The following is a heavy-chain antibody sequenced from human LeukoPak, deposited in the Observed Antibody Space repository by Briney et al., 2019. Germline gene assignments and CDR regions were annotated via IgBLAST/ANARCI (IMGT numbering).Heavy chain of an antibody. CDR3: ARAFPGYNWNYGLPDY. CDR1: GFTFSSYG. J-gene: IGHJ4*02. Sequence: PGGSLRLSCAASGFTFSSYGMHWVRQAPGKGLEWVAVIWYDGSNKYYADSVKGRFTISRDNSKNTLYLQMNSLRAEDTAEYYCARAFPGYNWNYGLPDYWGQGTLVTVSS. D-gene: IGHD1-7*01. CDR2: IWYDGSNK. V-gene: IGHV3-33*01.